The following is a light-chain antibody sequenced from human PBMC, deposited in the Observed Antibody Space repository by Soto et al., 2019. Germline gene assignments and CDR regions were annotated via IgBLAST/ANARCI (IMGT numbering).Light chain of an antibody. V-gene: IGLV1-40*01. J-gene: IGLJ2*01. Sequence: VLTQPPSVSGAPGQRVTISCTGSSSNIGAGYDVHWYQQLPGTAPKLLIYGNSNRPSGVPDRFSGSKSGTSASLAITGLQAEDEADYYCQSYDSSLSVVFGGGTQLTVL. CDR3: QSYDSSLSVV. CDR2: GNS. CDR1: SSNIGAGYD.